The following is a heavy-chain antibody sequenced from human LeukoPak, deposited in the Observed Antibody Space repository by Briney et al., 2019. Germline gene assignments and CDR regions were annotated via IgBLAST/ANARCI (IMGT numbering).Heavy chain of an antibody. CDR3: ARDLAYSRLDY. CDR2: INHNGNVN. D-gene: IGHD5-18*01. V-gene: IGHV3-7*01. Sequence: GGSLRLSCAASGFTFSSYWMNWARQAPGKGLEWVASINHNGNVNYYVDSVKGRFTISRDNAKNSLYLQMNSLRVEDTAFYYCARDLAYSRLDYWGQGMLVTVSS. J-gene: IGHJ4*02. CDR1: GFTFSSYW.